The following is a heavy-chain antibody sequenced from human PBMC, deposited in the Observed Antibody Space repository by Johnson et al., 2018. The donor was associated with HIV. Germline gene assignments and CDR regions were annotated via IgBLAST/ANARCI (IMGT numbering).Heavy chain of an antibody. V-gene: IGHV3-30-3*01. CDR1: GFTFSTYA. CDR3: ARDPSRSPGAFDI. CDR2: ISYDGSNK. J-gene: IGHJ3*02. Sequence: QVQLVESGGGVVQPGRSLRLSCAASGFTFSTYAIHWVRQSPGYGLEGVAVISYDGSNKYYADSVKGRFTISRDNSKNTLYLQMNSLRAEDTAVYYGARDPSRSPGAFDIWGQGTMVTVSA.